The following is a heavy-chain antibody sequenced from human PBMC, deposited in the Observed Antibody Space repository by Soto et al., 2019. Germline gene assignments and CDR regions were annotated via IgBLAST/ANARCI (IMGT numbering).Heavy chain of an antibody. J-gene: IGHJ6*02. CDR2: IIPIFGTA. CDR1: GGTFSSYA. CDR3: AREINQAGGYYYYGMDV. V-gene: IGHV1-69*06. Sequence: GASVKVSCKASGGTFSSYAISWVRQAPGQGLEWMGGIIPIFGTANYAQKFQGRVTITADKSTSTAYMELSSLRSEDTAVYYCAREINQAGGYYYYGMDVWGQGTTVTVSS. D-gene: IGHD2-15*01.